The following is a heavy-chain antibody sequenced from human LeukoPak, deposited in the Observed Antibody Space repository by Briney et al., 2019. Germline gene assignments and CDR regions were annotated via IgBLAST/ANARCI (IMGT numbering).Heavy chain of an antibody. CDR1: GGSFSGYY. CDR2: INHSGST. D-gene: IGHD2-15*01. CDR3: ASPGYCSGGSCRKPFDY. V-gene: IGHV4-34*01. J-gene: IGHJ4*02. Sequence: PSETLSRTCAVYGGSFSGYYWSWIRQPPGKGLEWIGEINHSGSTNYNPSLKSRVTISVDTSKNQFSLKLSSVTAADTAVYYCASPGYCSGGSCRKPFDYWGQGTLVTVSS.